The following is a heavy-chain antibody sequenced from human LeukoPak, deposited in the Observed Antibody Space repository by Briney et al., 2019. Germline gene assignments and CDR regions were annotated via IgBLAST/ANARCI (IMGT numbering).Heavy chain of an antibody. CDR3: AGDKGTSYLSSFDY. CDR2: ISYDGSNE. CDR1: GFTFSSYV. J-gene: IGHJ4*02. Sequence: PGRSLRLSCAASGFTFSSYVMHWVRQAPGKGLEWVAIISYDGSNEYYADSVKGRFTISRDNSKNTLYLQMNSLRAADTAVYYCAGDKGTSYLSSFDYWGQGTLVTVSS. V-gene: IGHV3-30*04. D-gene: IGHD6-6*01.